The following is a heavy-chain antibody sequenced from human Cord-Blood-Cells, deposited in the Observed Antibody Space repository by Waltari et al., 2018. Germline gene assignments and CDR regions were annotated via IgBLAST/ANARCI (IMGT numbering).Heavy chain of an antibody. V-gene: IGHV4-39*01. Sequence: QLQLQESGPGLVKPSETLSLTCTVSGGSISSSSYYWGWIRPPPGKGLEWIGSIYYSGSTYSNPSLKGRLTISGDTSKTQFSLKLSSVTAADTAVYYCASLFKSDYYVSSGYYYRFDYWGQGTLVTVSS. CDR3: ASLFKSDYYVSSGYYYRFDY. CDR2: IYYSGST. D-gene: IGHD3-22*01. CDR1: GGSISSSSYY. J-gene: IGHJ4*02.